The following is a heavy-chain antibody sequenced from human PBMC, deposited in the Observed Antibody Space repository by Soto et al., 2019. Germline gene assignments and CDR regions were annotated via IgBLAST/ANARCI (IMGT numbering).Heavy chain of an antibody. J-gene: IGHJ4*02. CDR1: GYTFSGYY. Sequence: GASVKVSCKASGYTFSGYYVHWVRQAPGQGLEWMGWINPNSDGTIYAQKFQGRVTMTRDTSISTAYMELSSLRLDDTAMYYCATTGNYGSGTSFRVDYWGQGTLVTVSS. CDR3: ATTGNYGSGTSFRVDY. D-gene: IGHD3-10*01. V-gene: IGHV1-2*02. CDR2: INPNSDGT.